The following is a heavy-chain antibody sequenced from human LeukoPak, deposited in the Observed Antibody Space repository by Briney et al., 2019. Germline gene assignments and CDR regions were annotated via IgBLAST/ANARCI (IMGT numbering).Heavy chain of an antibody. CDR2: IYSDDST. V-gene: IGHV3-66*02. J-gene: IGHJ3*02. CDR1: GLTVSSNY. Sequence: GGSLRLSCTASGLTVSSNYMSWVRQAPGKGLEWVSVIYSDDSTYYADSVRGRFTISRDNSKNTLYLQMNSLRAEDTAVYYCARDGRVGATRLNIWGQGTMVTVSS. CDR3: ARDGRVGATRLNI. D-gene: IGHD1-26*01.